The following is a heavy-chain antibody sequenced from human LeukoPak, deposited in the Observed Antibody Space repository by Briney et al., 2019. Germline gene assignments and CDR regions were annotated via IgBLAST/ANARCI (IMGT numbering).Heavy chain of an antibody. CDR2: IYYSGST. CDR3: ARGAGSGWYGGVFDY. CDR1: GGSISSYY. J-gene: IGHJ4*02. D-gene: IGHD6-19*01. V-gene: IGHV4-59*08. Sequence: PSETLSLTCTVSGGSISSYYWSWIRQPPGKGLEWIGYIYYSGSTNYNPSLKSRVTISVDTSKNQFSLKLSSVTAADTAVYYCARGAGSGWYGGVFDYWGQGTLVTVSS.